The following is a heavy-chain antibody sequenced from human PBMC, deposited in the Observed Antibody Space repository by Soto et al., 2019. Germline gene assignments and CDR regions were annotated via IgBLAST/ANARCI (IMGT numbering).Heavy chain of an antibody. J-gene: IGHJ6*02. CDR3: ARNAYCSGGSCYPHYYGMDV. CDR2: ISAYNGNT. V-gene: IGHV1-18*01. Sequence: QVQLVQSGAEVKKPGASVKVSCKASGYTFTSYGISWVRQAPGQGLEGMGWISAYNGNTNYAQKLQGRVTMTTDTSTSPAYMELRSLRSDDTAVYYCARNAYCSGGSCYPHYYGMDVWGQGTTVTASS. D-gene: IGHD2-15*01. CDR1: GYTFTSYG.